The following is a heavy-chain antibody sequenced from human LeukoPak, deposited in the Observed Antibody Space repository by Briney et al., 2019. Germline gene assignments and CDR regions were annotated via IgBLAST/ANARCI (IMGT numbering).Heavy chain of an antibody. D-gene: IGHD3-9*01. Sequence: GGSLRLSCAASGFTFSNYALHWVRQAPGKGLEWVAVISYDGSNKYYADSVKGRFTISRDNSKNTLYLQMNSLRAEDTAVYYCAKGLYFDWLSDYFDYWGQGTLVTVSS. J-gene: IGHJ4*02. CDR2: ISYDGSNK. CDR1: GFTFSNYA. CDR3: AKGLYFDWLSDYFDY. V-gene: IGHV3-30*04.